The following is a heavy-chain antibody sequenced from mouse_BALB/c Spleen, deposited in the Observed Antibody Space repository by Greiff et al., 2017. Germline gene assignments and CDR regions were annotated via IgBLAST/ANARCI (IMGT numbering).Heavy chain of an antibody. V-gene: IGHV3-2*02. CDR3: ARSYYRSPYYYAMDD. CDR1: GYSITSDYA. CDR2: ISYSGST. J-gene: IGHJ4*01. Sequence: EVKLVESGPGLVKPSQSLSLTCTVTGYSITSDYAWNWIRQFPGNKLEWMGYISYSGSTSYNPSLKSRISITRDTSKNQFFLQLNSMTTEDTATYYCARSYYRSPYYYAMDDWGQGTSVTVSS. D-gene: IGHD2-14*01.